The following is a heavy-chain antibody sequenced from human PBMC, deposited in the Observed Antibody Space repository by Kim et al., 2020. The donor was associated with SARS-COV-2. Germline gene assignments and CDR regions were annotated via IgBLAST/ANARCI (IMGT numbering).Heavy chain of an antibody. J-gene: IGHJ5*02. D-gene: IGHD2-15*01. V-gene: IGHV5-51*01. CDR1: GYSFTSYW. CDR3: ARLVVVAAVGDWFDP. CDR2: IYPGDSDT. Sequence: GESLKISCKGSGYSFTSYWIGWVRQMPVKGLEWMGIIYPGDSDTRYSPSFQGQVTISADKSISTAYLQWSSLKASDTAMYYCARLVVVAAVGDWFDPWGQGTLVTVSS.